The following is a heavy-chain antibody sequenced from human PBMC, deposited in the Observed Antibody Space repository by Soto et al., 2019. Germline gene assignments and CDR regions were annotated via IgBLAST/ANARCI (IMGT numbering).Heavy chain of an antibody. V-gene: IGHV3-33*01. CDR2: IWYDGSNE. CDR3: ARDRDDSRGYYDIFYAFDM. Sequence: GRSMRLSCVASGFTHSYPRVHWVRRAPGKALQCVSIIWYDGSNEYYADSVKGRFTSSRDNSKNTLYLQMNYLSVEDTAVYYCARDRDDSRGYYDIFYAFDMWGQGTMVTVSS. CDR1: GFTHSYPR. J-gene: IGHJ3*02. D-gene: IGHD3-22*01.